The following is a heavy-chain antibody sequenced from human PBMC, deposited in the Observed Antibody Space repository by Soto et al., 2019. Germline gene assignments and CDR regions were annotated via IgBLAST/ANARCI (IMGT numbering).Heavy chain of an antibody. Sequence: SETLSLTCTVSGGSISSSSYYWGWIRQPPGKGLEWIGSIYYSGSTYYNPSLKSRVTISVDTSKNQFSLKLSSVTAADTAVYYCVIVQLERREGGWFDPWGQGTLVTVSS. CDR2: IYYSGST. CDR3: VIVQLERREGGWFDP. D-gene: IGHD1-1*01. CDR1: GGSISSSSYY. V-gene: IGHV4-39*01. J-gene: IGHJ5*02.